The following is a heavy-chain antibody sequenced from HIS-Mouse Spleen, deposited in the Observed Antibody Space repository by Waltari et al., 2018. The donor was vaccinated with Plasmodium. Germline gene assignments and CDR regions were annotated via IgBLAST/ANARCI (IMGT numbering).Heavy chain of an antibody. CDR2: IYSGGSA. Sequence: EVQLVESGGGLIQPGGSLRLSCAASGFTVSSNYMSWVRQAPGKGLVVGLGIYSGGSAYCADYVKGRFTIYRDNSKNTRYLQMNSLRAEDTAVYYCARGMKSSSSAFDIWGQGTMVTVSS. J-gene: IGHJ3*02. V-gene: IGHV3-53*01. D-gene: IGHD6-6*01. CDR3: ARGMKSSSSAFDI. CDR1: GFTVSSNY.